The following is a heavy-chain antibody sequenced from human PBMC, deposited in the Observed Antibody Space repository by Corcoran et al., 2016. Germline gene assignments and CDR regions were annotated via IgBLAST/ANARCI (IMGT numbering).Heavy chain of an antibody. Sequence: EVQLVESGGGLVQPGGSLRLSCAASGFTFSSYWMSWVRQAPGKGLEWVATIKQDGSEKYYVDSVKGRFTISRDNAKNALYLQMNSLRAEDTAAYYCAGTVGHYGMEVWGQGTTVTVSS. V-gene: IGHV3-7*01. CDR3: AGTVGHYGMEV. CDR2: IKQDGSEK. CDR1: GFTFSSYW. J-gene: IGHJ6*02.